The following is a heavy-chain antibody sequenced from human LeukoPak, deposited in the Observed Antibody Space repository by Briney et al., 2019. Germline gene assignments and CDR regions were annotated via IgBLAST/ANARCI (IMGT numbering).Heavy chain of an antibody. D-gene: IGHD6-13*01. CDR2: IYYSGST. CDR3: ARGGYSSSWYFDY. CDR1: GGSISSGGYS. V-gene: IGHV4-30-4*07. J-gene: IGHJ4*02. Sequence: SQTLSLTCAVSGGSISSGGYSWSWIRQPPGKGLEWIGYIYYSGSTYYNPSLKSRVTISVDTSKNQFSLKLSSVTAADTAVYYCARGGYSSSWYFDYWGQGTLVTVSS.